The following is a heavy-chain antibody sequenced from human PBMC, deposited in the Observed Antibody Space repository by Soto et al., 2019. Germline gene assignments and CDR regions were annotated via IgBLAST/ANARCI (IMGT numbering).Heavy chain of an antibody. V-gene: IGHV1-69*01. CDR3: ATGGHKDAYFFYHGMDV. J-gene: IGHJ6*02. CDR1: GGIFTNNA. D-gene: IGHD2-15*01. CDR2: VIPLFDTA. Sequence: QVQVVQSGAEVKKPGSSVKVSCKVSGGIFTNNAISWVRQAPGQGLERLGGVIPLFDTAYYAQIFRGSLRTSANGATTKAYTELSGLTSADTAVYFLATGGHKDAYFFYHGMDVWGQGTKVTVS.